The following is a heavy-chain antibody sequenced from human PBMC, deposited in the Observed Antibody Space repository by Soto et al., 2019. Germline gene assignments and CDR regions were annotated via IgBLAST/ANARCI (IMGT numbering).Heavy chain of an antibody. V-gene: IGHV4-31*03. J-gene: IGHJ4*03. Sequence: QVQLQESGPGLVKPSQTLSLTCSVSGDSIRGGGHYWNWIRQFPGKGLEWIGYVYHSGSTHYNQSLRGRLTISLATSKNQFSLRLISVTTADTALYYCARDTGLAPTVWGYWGNGTQVTVSS. D-gene: IGHD7-27*01. CDR1: GDSIRGGGHY. CDR3: ARDTGLAPTVWGY. CDR2: VYHSGST.